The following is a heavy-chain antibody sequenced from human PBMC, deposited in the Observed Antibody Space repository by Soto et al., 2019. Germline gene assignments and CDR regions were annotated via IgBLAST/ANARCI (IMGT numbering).Heavy chain of an antibody. CDR3: ARGSKARFGTEIFDI. D-gene: IGHD3-10*01. J-gene: IGHJ3*02. CDR2: IYYSGIS. Sequence: SETLSLTCTVSGGSISNYYWNWIRQPPGKGLEWIGYIYYSGISNYNPSLKSPVTMSVDTSKNQFSLKLTSVTAADTAVYYCARGSKARFGTEIFDIWGQGTMVTV. CDR1: GGSISNYY. V-gene: IGHV4-59*01.